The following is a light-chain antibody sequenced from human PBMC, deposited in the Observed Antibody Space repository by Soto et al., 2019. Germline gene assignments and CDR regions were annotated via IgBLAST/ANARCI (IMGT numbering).Light chain of an antibody. Sequence: QSALTQPRSVSGSPGKSVTISCTGTKNDVGIYNYVSWYQQHPDKATQLMIYDVSNRPSGVPDRFSGSKSGNTASLTISGLQPEDEADYYCCSDAGTYTYVFGSGTKVTVL. V-gene: IGLV2-11*01. CDR1: KNDVGIYNY. J-gene: IGLJ1*01. CDR2: DVS. CDR3: CSDAGTYTYV.